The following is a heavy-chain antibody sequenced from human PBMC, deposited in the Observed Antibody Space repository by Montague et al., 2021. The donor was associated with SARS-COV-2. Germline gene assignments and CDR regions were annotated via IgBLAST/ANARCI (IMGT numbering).Heavy chain of an antibody. V-gene: IGHV3-23*01. CDR3: AKAALGSSSYFDY. CDR1: EFTFSSYA. CDR2: ISGSGGRT. Sequence: SLRLSCAASEFTFSSYAMSWVRQAPGKGLEWVSAISGSGGRTYYADSVKGRFTLSRDNSKNTLYLQMNSLRAEDTAVYYCAKAALGSSSYFDYWGQRTLVTVSS. J-gene: IGHJ4*02. D-gene: IGHD6-13*01.